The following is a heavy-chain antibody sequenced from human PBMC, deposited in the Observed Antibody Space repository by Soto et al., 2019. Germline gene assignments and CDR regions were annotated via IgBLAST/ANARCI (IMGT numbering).Heavy chain of an antibody. Sequence: ASVKVSWKASGYTFTSYAMHWVRQAPGQRLEWMGWINAGNGNTKYSQKFQGRVTITRDTSASTAYMELSSLRSEDTAVYYCARAGYCGGDCYSGTYYYYYGMDVWGQGTTVTVSS. D-gene: IGHD2-21*02. V-gene: IGHV1-3*01. CDR2: INAGNGNT. CDR3: ARAGYCGGDCYSGTYYYYYGMDV. CDR1: GYTFTSYA. J-gene: IGHJ6*02.